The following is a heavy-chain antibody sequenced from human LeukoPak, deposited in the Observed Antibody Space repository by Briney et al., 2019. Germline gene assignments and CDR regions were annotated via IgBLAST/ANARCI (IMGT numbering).Heavy chain of an antibody. CDR1: GFTFSDYA. CDR3: AKGKYFDWLVNSWFDP. Sequence: GGSLRPSCAASGFTFSDYAMTWVRQSPGKGLEWVSAVSGSGGSTYYAGSVKGRFTISRDNSKNTLYLQMNSLRAEDTAAYYCAKGKYFDWLVNSWFDPWGQGTLVTVSS. J-gene: IGHJ5*02. CDR2: VSGSGGST. V-gene: IGHV3-23*01. D-gene: IGHD3-9*01.